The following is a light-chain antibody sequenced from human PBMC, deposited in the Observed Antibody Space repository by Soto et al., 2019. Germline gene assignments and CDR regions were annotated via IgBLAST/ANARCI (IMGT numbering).Light chain of an antibody. CDR2: DVS. CDR3: SSYTSSSTLPVV. J-gene: IGLJ2*01. CDR1: SSDVGGYNY. V-gene: IGLV2-14*01. Sequence: QSALTQPASVSGSPGQSITISCTGTSSDVGGYNYVSWYQQHPGKAPKLMISDVSNRPSGVSNRFSGSESGNTASLTISGLQAEDEADYYCSSYTSSSTLPVVFGGGTKLTVL.